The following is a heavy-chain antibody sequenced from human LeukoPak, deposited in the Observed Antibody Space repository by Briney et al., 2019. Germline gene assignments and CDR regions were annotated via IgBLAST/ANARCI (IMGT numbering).Heavy chain of an antibody. CDR3: AKGLLWFGELGPYNWFDP. D-gene: IGHD3-10*01. J-gene: IGHJ5*02. Sequence: GGSLRLSCAASGFTFSSYAMSWVRQPPGKGREWVSAISGSGGSTYYADSVKGRFTISKDNSKNTLYLQMNSLRAEDTAVYYCAKGLLWFGELGPYNWFDPWGQGTLVTVSS. V-gene: IGHV3-23*01. CDR2: ISGSGGST. CDR1: GFTFSSYA.